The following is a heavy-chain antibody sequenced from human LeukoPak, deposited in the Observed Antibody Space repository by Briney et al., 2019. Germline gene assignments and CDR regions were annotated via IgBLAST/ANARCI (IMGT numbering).Heavy chain of an antibody. V-gene: IGHV4-34*01. CDR2: INHSGST. CDR3: ARRRYYYDSSGYYLAPYNWFDP. J-gene: IGHJ5*02. Sequence: SETLSLTCAVYGGSFSGYYWSWIRQPPGKGLEWIGEINHSGSTNYNPSLKSRVTISVDTSKNQFSLKLSSVTAADTAVCYCARRRYYYDSSGYYLAPYNWFDPWGQGTLVTVSS. D-gene: IGHD3-22*01. CDR1: GGSFSGYY.